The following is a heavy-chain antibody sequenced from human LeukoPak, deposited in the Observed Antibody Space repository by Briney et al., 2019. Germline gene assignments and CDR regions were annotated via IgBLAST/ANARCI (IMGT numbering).Heavy chain of an antibody. CDR2: ISSSGTTV. J-gene: IGHJ4*02. CDR1: GFTFSSYS. Sequence: PGGSLRLSFAASGFTFSSYSLNWVRQAPGKGLEWASYISSSGTTVYYADSVKGRFTISRDNAKNSLYLQMNSLRAEDMAVYYCARDWRFALDYWGQGTLVTVSS. D-gene: IGHD3-10*01. V-gene: IGHV3-48*01. CDR3: ARDWRFALDY.